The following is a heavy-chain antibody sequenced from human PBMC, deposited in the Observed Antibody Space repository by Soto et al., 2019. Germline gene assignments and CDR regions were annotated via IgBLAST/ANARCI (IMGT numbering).Heavy chain of an antibody. D-gene: IGHD2-21*02. V-gene: IGHV4-59*08. Sequence: SETLSLTCTVSGGSISSYYWSWIRQPPGKGLEWIGYIYYSGSTNYNPSLKSRVTISVDTSKNQFSLKLSSVTAADTAVYYCARHSPYCGGDCYSYGYWGQGTQVTVSS. CDR3: ARHSPYCGGDCYSYGY. J-gene: IGHJ4*02. CDR1: GGSISSYY. CDR2: IYYSGST.